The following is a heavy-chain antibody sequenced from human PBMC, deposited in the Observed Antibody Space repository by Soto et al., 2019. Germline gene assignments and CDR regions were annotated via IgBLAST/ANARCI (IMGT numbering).Heavy chain of an antibody. CDR3: ARGIAAAGSFFFGMDV. Sequence: SGPTLVNPTQTLTPTCTFSGFSLSTSGMCVSWIRQPPGKALEWLALIDWDDDKYYSTSLKTRLTISKDTSKNQVVLTMTNMDPVDTATYYCARGIAAAGSFFFGMDVWGQGTTVTVSS. D-gene: IGHD6-13*01. J-gene: IGHJ6*02. CDR1: GFSLSTSGMC. CDR2: IDWDDDK. V-gene: IGHV2-70*01.